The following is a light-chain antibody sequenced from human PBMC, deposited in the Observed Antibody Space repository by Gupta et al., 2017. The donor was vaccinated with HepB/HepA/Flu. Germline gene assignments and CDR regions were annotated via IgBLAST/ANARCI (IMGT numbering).Light chain of an antibody. CDR1: QSVSSN. Sequence: EIVMTQSPSTLSVSPGERVTLSCRASQSVSSNLAWYQQKPGQPPRLLIYGASTRATGIPARFSGSGYGTEVTLTSSSRQVEDFAVYYCQQDKDWPPVTFGQGTKVEIK. CDR2: GAS. CDR3: QQDKDWPPVT. V-gene: IGKV3-15*01. J-gene: IGKJ1*01.